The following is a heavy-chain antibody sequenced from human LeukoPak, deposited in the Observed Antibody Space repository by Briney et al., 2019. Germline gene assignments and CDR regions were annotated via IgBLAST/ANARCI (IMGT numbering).Heavy chain of an antibody. V-gene: IGHV3-21*01. J-gene: IGHJ4*02. Sequence: PGGSLRLSCAASGFTFSSYSMNWVRQAPGKGLEWVSSISSSSSYINYADSVKGRFTISRDNAKNSLYLQMNSLRAEDTAVYYCARAGAGSGSYFLAYWGQGTLVTVSS. CDR3: ARAGAGSGSYFLAY. CDR1: GFTFSSYS. D-gene: IGHD3-10*01. CDR2: ISSSSSYI.